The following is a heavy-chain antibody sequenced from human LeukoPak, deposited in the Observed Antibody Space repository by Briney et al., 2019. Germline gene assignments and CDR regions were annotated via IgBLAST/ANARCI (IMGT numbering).Heavy chain of an antibody. CDR2: INSDGSST. CDR1: GFTFSSYW. D-gene: IGHD3-10*01. J-gene: IGHJ4*01. Sequence: GSLRLACAASGFTFSSYWMHWVRQAPGKGLVWVSRINSDGSSTNYADSVKGRFTISRDNAKNTLYLQMNSLRAEDTAMYYCARAVYYSNYLGYWGQGTLVTVSS. CDR3: ARAVYYSNYLGY. V-gene: IGHV3-74*01.